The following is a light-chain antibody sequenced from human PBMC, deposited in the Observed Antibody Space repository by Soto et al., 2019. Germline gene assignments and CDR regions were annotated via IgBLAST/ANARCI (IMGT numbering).Light chain of an antibody. CDR1: QSISSW. Sequence: DIQMTQSPSTLSASVGDRVTITCRASQSISSWLAWYQQKPGKAPKLLIYKASSLERGVPSRFSGSGSGTEFTLNISSLQPDDFATYYCKQYSGWYTFGQGTKLEIK. CDR2: KAS. CDR3: KQYSGWYT. V-gene: IGKV1-5*03. J-gene: IGKJ2*01.